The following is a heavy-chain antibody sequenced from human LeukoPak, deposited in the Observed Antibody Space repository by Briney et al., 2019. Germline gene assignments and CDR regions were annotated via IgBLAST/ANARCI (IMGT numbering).Heavy chain of an antibody. CDR1: GFTFSSYA. V-gene: IGHV3-21*01. Sequence: GGSLRLSCAASGFTFSSYAMSWVRQAPGKGPEWVSSISSSSSYIYYADSVKGRFTISRDNAENSLYLQMNSLRAEDTAVYYCARETCSSTSCHPGSYYYYYGMDVWGQGTTVTVSS. CDR3: ARETCSSTSCHPGSYYYYYGMDV. J-gene: IGHJ6*02. D-gene: IGHD2-2*01. CDR2: ISSSSSYI.